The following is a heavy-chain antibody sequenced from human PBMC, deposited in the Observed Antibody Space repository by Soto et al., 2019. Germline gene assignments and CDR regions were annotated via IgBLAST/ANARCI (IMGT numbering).Heavy chain of an antibody. Sequence: GGFLRLSCAASGFTFVDYAMHWVRQAPGKGLEWVSGISWNSGSIGYADSVKGRFTISRDNSKNTLYLQMNSLRAEDTAVYYCARDGSSNHYYYYGMDVWGQGTTVTVSS. CDR2: ISWNSGSI. V-gene: IGHV3-9*01. J-gene: IGHJ6*02. D-gene: IGHD6-13*01. CDR1: GFTFVDYA. CDR3: ARDGSSNHYYYYGMDV.